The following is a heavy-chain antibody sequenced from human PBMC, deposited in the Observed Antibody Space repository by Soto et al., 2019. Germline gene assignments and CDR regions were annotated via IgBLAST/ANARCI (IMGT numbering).Heavy chain of an antibody. Sequence: QMQLQASGPGLVKPSETLSLTCNVSGASVSNGYWSWIRQPPGKALEWIGFMYFGGSFNYNPSLTSRATISVETSRDQFSMKLPSVTASDTAVYYCARRYYDSTGFAVDPWGQGTLVTVSS. V-gene: IGHV4-59*02. D-gene: IGHD3-22*01. CDR2: MYFGGSF. CDR1: GASVSNGY. CDR3: ARRYYDSTGFAVDP. J-gene: IGHJ5*02.